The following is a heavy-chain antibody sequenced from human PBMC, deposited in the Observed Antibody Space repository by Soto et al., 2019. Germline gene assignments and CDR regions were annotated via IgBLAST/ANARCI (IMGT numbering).Heavy chain of an antibody. Sequence: QVQLVESGGGVVQPGRSLRLSCAASGFTFSSYAMHWVRQAPGKGLEWVAVISYDGSNKYYADSVKGRFTISRDNSKNTLYLQMNSLRAEDTAVYYCARDRRFLEWFSQRLYYYYGMDVWGQGTTVTVSS. V-gene: IGHV3-30-3*01. CDR1: GFTFSSYA. D-gene: IGHD3-3*01. CDR3: ARDRRFLEWFSQRLYYYYGMDV. CDR2: ISYDGSNK. J-gene: IGHJ6*02.